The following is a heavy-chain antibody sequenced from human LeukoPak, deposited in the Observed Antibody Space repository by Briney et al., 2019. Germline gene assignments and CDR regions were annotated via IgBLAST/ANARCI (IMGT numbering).Heavy chain of an antibody. CDR2: INHSGST. Sequence: SETLSLTCAVYGGSFSGYYWSWIRHPPGKGLEWIGEINHSGSTNYNPSLKSRVTISVDTSKNQFSLKLSSVTAADTAVYYCARRRVVVAATRDYGMDVWGQGTTVTVSS. D-gene: IGHD2-15*01. CDR3: ARRRVVVAATRDYGMDV. CDR1: GGSFSGYY. V-gene: IGHV4-34*01. J-gene: IGHJ6*02.